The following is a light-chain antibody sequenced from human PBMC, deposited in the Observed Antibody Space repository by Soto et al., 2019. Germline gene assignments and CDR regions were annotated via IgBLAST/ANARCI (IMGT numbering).Light chain of an antibody. J-gene: IGKJ3*01. V-gene: IGKV3-20*01. CDR2: GAS. CDR1: QSVSANY. CDR3: HQYGSSPFP. Sequence: EVVLTQSPATLSLSPGERATLSCRANQSVSANYLAWYQQKPGQAPRLLIYGASSRATGIPDRFSGSGSGTDFTLPISRLEPGDFGVFYCHQYGSSPFPFGPGTKVDIK.